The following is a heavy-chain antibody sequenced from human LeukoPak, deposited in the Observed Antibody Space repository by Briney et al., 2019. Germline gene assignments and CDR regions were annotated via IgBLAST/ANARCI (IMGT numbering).Heavy chain of an antibody. J-gene: IGHJ4*02. CDR1: GYTFTGYY. CDR3: ARHLCSSTSCPYSSSWHTTND. D-gene: IGHD2-2*01. CDR2: INPNSGGT. V-gene: IGHV1-2*02. Sequence: GASVKVSCKASGYTFTGYYMHWVRQAPGQGLEWMGWINPNSGGTNYAQKFQGRVTMTRDTSISTAYMELSRLRSDDTAVYYCARHLCSSTSCPYSSSWHTTNDWGQGTLVTVSS.